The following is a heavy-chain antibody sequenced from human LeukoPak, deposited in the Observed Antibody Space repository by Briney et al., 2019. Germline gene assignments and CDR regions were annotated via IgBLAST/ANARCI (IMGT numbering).Heavy chain of an antibody. CDR3: ARGVYIAAAQYAY. V-gene: IGHV4-59*01. CDR1: GGSISSYY. CDR2: IYYSGST. D-gene: IGHD6-13*01. J-gene: IGHJ4*02. Sequence: SETLSLTCTVSGGSISSYYWSWIRQPAGKGLEWIGYIYYSGSTNYNPSLKSRVTISVDTSKNQFSLKLSSVTAADTAVYYCARGVYIAAAQYAYWGQGTLVTVSS.